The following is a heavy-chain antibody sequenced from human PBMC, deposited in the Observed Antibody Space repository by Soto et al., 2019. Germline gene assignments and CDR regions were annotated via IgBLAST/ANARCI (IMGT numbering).Heavy chain of an antibody. CDR2: IFYTGST. Sequence: SETLSLTCTVSGGSISSYSWNWIRQPPGKGLEWIGYIFYTGSTNYNPSLKSRVTISVDTSKNQFSLWLTSVTAADTAVYYCATASGWDRNFDYWGQGTLVTVSS. D-gene: IGHD6-25*01. CDR3: ATASGWDRNFDY. J-gene: IGHJ4*02. CDR1: GGSISSYS. V-gene: IGHV4-59*01.